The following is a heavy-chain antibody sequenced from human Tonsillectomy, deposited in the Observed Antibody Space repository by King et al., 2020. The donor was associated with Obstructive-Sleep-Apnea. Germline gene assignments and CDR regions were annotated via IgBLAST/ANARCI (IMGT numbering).Heavy chain of an antibody. V-gene: IGHV3-33*01. CDR1: GFTFSSYG. CDR2: IWYDGSNK. D-gene: IGHD4-17*01. CDR3: ARDDGDYPDWYFDL. Sequence: QLVQSGGGVVQPGRSLRLSCAASGFTFSSYGMHWVRQAPGKGLEWVALIWYDGSNKYYADSVKGRFTISRVNSKNTLYLQMNSLRAEDTAVYYCARDDGDYPDWYFDLWGRGTLVTVSS. J-gene: IGHJ2*01.